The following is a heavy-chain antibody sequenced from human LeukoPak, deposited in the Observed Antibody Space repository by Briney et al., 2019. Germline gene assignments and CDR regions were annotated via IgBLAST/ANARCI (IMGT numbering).Heavy chain of an antibody. Sequence: SETLSLTCTVSGGSISSSSYYWGWIRQPPGKGLEWIGSIYYSGSTYYNPSLKSRVTISVDTSKNQFSLKLSSVTAADTAVYYCARVGLEQRLGLGAFDIWGQGTMVTVSS. CDR3: ARVGLEQRLGLGAFDI. CDR2: IYYSGST. V-gene: IGHV4-39*07. CDR1: GGSISSSSYY. D-gene: IGHD6-25*01. J-gene: IGHJ3*02.